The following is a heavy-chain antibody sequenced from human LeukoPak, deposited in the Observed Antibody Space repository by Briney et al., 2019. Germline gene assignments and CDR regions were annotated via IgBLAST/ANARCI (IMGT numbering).Heavy chain of an antibody. D-gene: IGHD3-9*01. CDR1: GGSISSGGYY. J-gene: IGHJ4*02. CDR2: IYYSGST. Sequence: SETLSLTCTVSGGSISSGGYYWSWIRQHPGKGLEWIGYIYYSGSTYYNPSLKSRVTISVDTSKNQFSLKLSSVTAADTAVYYCARGNYDILTGYYMGAITWGQGTLVTVSS. V-gene: IGHV4-31*03. CDR3: ARGNYDILTGYYMGAIT.